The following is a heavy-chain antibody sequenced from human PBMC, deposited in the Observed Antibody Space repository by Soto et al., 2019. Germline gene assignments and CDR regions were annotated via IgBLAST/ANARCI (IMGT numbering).Heavy chain of an antibody. CDR1: GGTFSSYA. J-gene: IGHJ6*02. V-gene: IGHV1-69*13. CDR3: ARVRFDYGSGSFYYGMDV. Sequence: ASVKVSCKASGGTFSSYAISWVRQAPGQGLEWMGGIIPIFGTANYAQKFQGRVTITADESTSTAYMELSSLRSEDTAVYYCARVRFDYGSGSFYYGMDVWGQGTTVTVSS. D-gene: IGHD3-10*01. CDR2: IIPIFGTA.